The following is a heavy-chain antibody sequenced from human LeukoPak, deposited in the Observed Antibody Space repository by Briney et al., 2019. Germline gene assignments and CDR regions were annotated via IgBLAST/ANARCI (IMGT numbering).Heavy chain of an antibody. D-gene: IGHD3-10*01. Sequence: GGSLRLSCAAPGFSFNTYAMHWVRQAPGQGLEWVALIWHDGSHKFYSNSVRGQFTISRDNSKNTVYLQMNNLRPEDTAVYYCAREIFGSGSYPDSWGQGTLVTVSS. J-gene: IGHJ4*02. CDR2: IWHDGSHK. CDR3: AREIFGSGSYPDS. V-gene: IGHV3-33*01. CDR1: GFSFNTYA.